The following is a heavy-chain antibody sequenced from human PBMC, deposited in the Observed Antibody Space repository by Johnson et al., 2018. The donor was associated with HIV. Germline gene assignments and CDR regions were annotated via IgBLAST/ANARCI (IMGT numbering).Heavy chain of an antibody. D-gene: IGHD6-13*01. CDR3: ARDNGSWYPPKDAFDI. CDR2: ISWDGGST. CDR1: GFTFDDYA. V-gene: IGHV3-43D*03. Sequence: VQLVESGGVVVQPGGSLRLSCAASGFTFDDYAMHWVRQAPGKGLEWVSLISWDGGSTYYADSVKGRFTISRDNSKNSMNLQMNSLRAEDTAVYYCARDNGSWYPPKDAFDIWGQGTMVTVSS. J-gene: IGHJ3*02.